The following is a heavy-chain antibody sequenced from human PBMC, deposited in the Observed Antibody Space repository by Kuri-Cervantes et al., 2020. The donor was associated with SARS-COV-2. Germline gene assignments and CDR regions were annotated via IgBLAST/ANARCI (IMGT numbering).Heavy chain of an antibody. J-gene: IGHJ4*02. V-gene: IGHV3-23*03. CDR3: AKDIAVAGHFDY. Sequence: GGSLRLSCAASGFTFGSYAMSWVRQAPGKGLEWVSVIYSGGSSTYYADSVKGRFTISRDNSKNTLYLQMNSLRAEDTAVYYCAKDIAVAGHFDYWGQGTLVTVSS. CDR2: IYSGGSST. D-gene: IGHD6-19*01. CDR1: GFTFGSYA.